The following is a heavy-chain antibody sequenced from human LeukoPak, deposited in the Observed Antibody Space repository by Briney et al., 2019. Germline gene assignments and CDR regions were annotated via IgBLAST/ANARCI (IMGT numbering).Heavy chain of an antibody. J-gene: IGHJ1*01. CDR3: ARVRGPGMNEYFHL. D-gene: IGHD3-10*01. CDR2: INNDGTTT. Sequence: PGGSLRLSCAASGFTFSGAWLHWVRQAPGKGLVWVSRINNDGTTTKYADSVKGRFTISRDNAKNTLYLQMNSLRAEDTAVYYCARVRGPGMNEYFHLWGQGTLVTVSS. CDR1: GFTFSGAW. V-gene: IGHV3-74*01.